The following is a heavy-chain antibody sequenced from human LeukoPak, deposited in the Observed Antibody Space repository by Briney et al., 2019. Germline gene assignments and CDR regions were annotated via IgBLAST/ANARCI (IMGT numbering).Heavy chain of an antibody. CDR1: GFTFSSYE. CDR3: AELGITMIGGV. D-gene: IGHD3-10*02. CDR2: ISSSGSTI. V-gene: IGHV3-48*03. Sequence: GGSLRLSCAASGFTFSSYEINWVRQAPGKGLEWVSYISSSGSTIYYADSVKGRFTISRDNAKNSLYLQMNSLRAEDTAVYYCAELGITMIGGVWGRGTTVTVSS. J-gene: IGHJ6*04.